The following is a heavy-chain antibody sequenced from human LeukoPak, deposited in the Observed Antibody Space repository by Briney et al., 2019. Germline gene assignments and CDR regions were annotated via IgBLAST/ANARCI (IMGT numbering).Heavy chain of an antibody. CDR1: GFTVSSSY. V-gene: IGHV3-66*02. Sequence: PGGSLRLSCAASGFTVSSSYMSWVRQAPGKGLEWVSVIYSGGTTYYADSVKGRFTISRDNSKNTLYLQMNSLRVEDTAVYYCARGGGGNYRDYWGQGTLVTASS. CDR2: IYSGGTT. D-gene: IGHD1-26*01. J-gene: IGHJ4*02. CDR3: ARGGGGNYRDY.